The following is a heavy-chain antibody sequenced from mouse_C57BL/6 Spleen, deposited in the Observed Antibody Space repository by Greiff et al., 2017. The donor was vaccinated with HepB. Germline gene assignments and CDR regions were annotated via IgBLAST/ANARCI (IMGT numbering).Heavy chain of an antibody. Sequence: DVKLQESGGGLVKPGGSLKLSCAASGFTFSSYAMSWVRQTPEKRLEWVATISDGGSYTYYPDNVKGRFTISRDNAKNNLYLQMSHLKSEDTAMYYCARDYGSSPDYAMDYWGQGTSVTVSS. CDR2: ISDGGSYT. J-gene: IGHJ4*01. D-gene: IGHD1-1*01. V-gene: IGHV5-4*01. CDR3: ARDYGSSPDYAMDY. CDR1: GFTFSSYA.